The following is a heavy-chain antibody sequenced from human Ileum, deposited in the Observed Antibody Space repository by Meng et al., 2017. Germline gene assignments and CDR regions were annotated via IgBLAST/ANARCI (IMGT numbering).Heavy chain of an antibody. CDR2: ISQESGRT. CDR1: GDSSSSRDW. J-gene: IGHJ4*02. D-gene: IGHD2-21*01. Sequence: VALQELGPGLVKPSGTLSLTCAVAGDSSSSRDWWSWVRQHPGKGLEWIGEISQESGRTNYNPSLKSRVTISLDKSKNQFSLNLNSVTAADTAVYYCVRNEGYSLGDWGQGTLVTVSS. V-gene: IGHV4-4*02. CDR3: VRNEGYSLGD.